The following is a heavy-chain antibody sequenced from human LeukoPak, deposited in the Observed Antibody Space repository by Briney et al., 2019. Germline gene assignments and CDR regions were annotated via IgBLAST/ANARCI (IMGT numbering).Heavy chain of an antibody. CDR2: ISSSSSYI. V-gene: IGHV3-21*01. CDR1: GFTFSSFG. Sequence: GSPRLSCAASGFTFSSFGMNWVCQAPGKGLEWVSSISSSSSYIYYADSVKGRFTISRDNAKNSLYLQMNSLRAEDTAVYYCARDSPYDSSGYYLKNAFDSWGQGRIVSVSS. CDR3: ARDSPYDSSGYYLKNAFDS. D-gene: IGHD3-22*01. J-gene: IGHJ3*02.